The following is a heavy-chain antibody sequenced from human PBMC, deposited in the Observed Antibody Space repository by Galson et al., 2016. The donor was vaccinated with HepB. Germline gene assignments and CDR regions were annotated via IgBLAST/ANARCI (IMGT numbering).Heavy chain of an antibody. D-gene: IGHD1-14*01. V-gene: IGHV3-23*01. CDR3: AKALAAITGELAD. Sequence: SLRLSCATSGFTFSSYAMAWVRQAPGKGLEWVSGTSGTGTDTWYADSVKGRFTISRDNSKNTLYLQLRSMRPEDTAVYYCAKALAAITGELADWGQGTLLVVSS. CDR1: GFTFSSYA. CDR2: TSGTGTDT. J-gene: IGHJ4*02.